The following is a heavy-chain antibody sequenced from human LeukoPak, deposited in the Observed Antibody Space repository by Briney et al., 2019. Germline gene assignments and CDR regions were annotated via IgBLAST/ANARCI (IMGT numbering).Heavy chain of an antibody. CDR2: MYYSGST. J-gene: IGHJ5*02. D-gene: IGHD3-22*01. CDR3: ARPYYYDSRIDP. CDR1: GGSISSGDCY. Sequence: PSQTLSLTCTVSGGSISSGDCYWSWLRQPPGKGLEGIAYMYYSGSTYYNPSLNSRVTMSADTSKNQLSLKLSSVTAADTAVYYCARPYYYDSRIDPWGQGILVTVSS. V-gene: IGHV4-30-4*01.